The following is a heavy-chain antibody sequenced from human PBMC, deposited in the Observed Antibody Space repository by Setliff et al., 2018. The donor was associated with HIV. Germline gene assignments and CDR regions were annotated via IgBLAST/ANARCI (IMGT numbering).Heavy chain of an antibody. Sequence: GGSLRPSGAASGCTFSSYAMSWVRQTPEKGLEWVSMITSGGSTYYADSAKGRFIISRDNSQNTLYLQMNSLRADDSAISYCAKGFRPVDTALVSGPTYWGQGIRVTVSS. V-gene: IGHV3-23*01. CDR1: GCTFSSYA. D-gene: IGHD5-18*01. J-gene: IGHJ4*02. CDR3: AKGFRPVDTALVSGPTY. CDR2: ITSGGST.